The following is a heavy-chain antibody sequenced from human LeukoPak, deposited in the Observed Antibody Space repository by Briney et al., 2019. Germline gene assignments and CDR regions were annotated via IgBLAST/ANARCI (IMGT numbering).Heavy chain of an antibody. CDR3: ARDLFNYYFDY. CDR2: IKRYGSEK. Sequence: GGSLRLSCAASGFTFSVYWMHWVRQAPGKGLEWVAKIKRYGSEKYYVDSVKGRFTISRDNAKNSLSLQMNSLRAEDTAVYYCARDLFNYYFDYWGQGTLVTVSS. CDR1: GFTFSVYW. V-gene: IGHV3-7*01. D-gene: IGHD5-24*01. J-gene: IGHJ4*02.